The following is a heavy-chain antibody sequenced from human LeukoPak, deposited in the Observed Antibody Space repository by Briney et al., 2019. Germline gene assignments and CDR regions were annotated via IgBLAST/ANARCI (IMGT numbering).Heavy chain of an antibody. Sequence: GGSLRLSCAASGFTVSSNYMSWVRQAPGKGLEWVSVIYSGGSTYYADSMKGRFTISRDNSKNTLYLQMNSLRAEDTAVYYCARDRGYSYGYGYYYYGMDVWGQGTTVTVSS. CDR2: IYSGGST. CDR1: GFTVSSNY. CDR3: ARDRGYSYGYGYYYYGMDV. J-gene: IGHJ6*02. D-gene: IGHD5-18*01. V-gene: IGHV3-53*01.